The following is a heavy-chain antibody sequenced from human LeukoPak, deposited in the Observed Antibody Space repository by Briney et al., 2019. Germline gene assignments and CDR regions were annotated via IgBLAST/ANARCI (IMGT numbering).Heavy chain of an antibody. V-gene: IGHV3-23*01. D-gene: IGHD5-18*01. J-gene: IGHJ5*02. CDR3: AKVSLGTAMTS. Sequence: GGSLRLSCAASGFTFSTYAMSWVRQAPGKGLDWLSAISGSGGSTYYADSVKGRFTISRDNSKNTLYLQLDSLRAEDTAVYYSAKVSLGTAMTSWGQGTLVTVSS. CDR2: ISGSGGST. CDR1: GFTFSTYA.